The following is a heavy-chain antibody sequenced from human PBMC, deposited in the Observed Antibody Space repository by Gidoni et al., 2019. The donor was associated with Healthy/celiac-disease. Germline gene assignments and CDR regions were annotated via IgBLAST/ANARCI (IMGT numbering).Heavy chain of an antibody. Sequence: QVQLVESGGGVVQPGRSLRLSCAASGFPFSSYAMHWVRQAPGKGLEWVAVISYDGSNKYYADSVKGRFTISRDNSKNTLYLQMNSLRAEDTAVYYCARERIAVAGLHGPYYYYGMDVWGQGTTVTVSS. CDR1: GFPFSSYA. CDR2: ISYDGSNK. CDR3: ARERIAVAGLHGPYYYYGMDV. D-gene: IGHD6-19*01. J-gene: IGHJ6*02. V-gene: IGHV3-30-3*01.